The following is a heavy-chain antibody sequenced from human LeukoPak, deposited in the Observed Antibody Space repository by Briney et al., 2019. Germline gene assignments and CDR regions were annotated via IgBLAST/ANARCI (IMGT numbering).Heavy chain of an antibody. J-gene: IGHJ4*02. Sequence: ASVKVSCKASGYTFTGYYMHWVRQAPGQGLEWMGWINPNSGGTNYAQKFQGRVTMTRDTSISTAYMELSRLRSDDTAVYYCARDEAGYSSSWYGYWGQGTLVTVSS. CDR3: ARDEAGYSSSWYGY. V-gene: IGHV1-2*02. D-gene: IGHD6-13*01. CDR1: GYTFTGYY. CDR2: INPNSGGT.